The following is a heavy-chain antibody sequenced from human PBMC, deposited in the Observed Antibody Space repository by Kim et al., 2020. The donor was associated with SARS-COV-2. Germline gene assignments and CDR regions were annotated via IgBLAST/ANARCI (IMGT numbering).Heavy chain of an antibody. D-gene: IGHD6-19*01. Sequence: SVKVSCKASGGTFSSYAISWVRQAPGQGLEWMGGIIPIFGTANYAQKFQGRVTITADESTSTAYMELSSLRSEDTAVYYCAVAPFVAGNSMDYFDYWGQGTLVTVSS. V-gene: IGHV1-69*13. CDR2: IIPIFGTA. CDR1: GGTFSSYA. J-gene: IGHJ4*02. CDR3: AVAPFVAGNSMDYFDY.